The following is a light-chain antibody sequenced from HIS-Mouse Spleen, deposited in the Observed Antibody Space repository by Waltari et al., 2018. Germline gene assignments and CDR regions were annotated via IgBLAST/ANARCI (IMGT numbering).Light chain of an antibody. Sequence: SSELTQDPAVSVALGQTVRITCQGDSLRSYYASWYQQKPGQAPGLVIYGKNNRPSGSPDRFAGSNSGNTASLTITGAQAEDEADYYCNSRDSSGNHVVFGGGTKLTVL. J-gene: IGLJ2*01. CDR2: GKN. CDR1: SLRSYY. CDR3: NSRDSSGNHVV. V-gene: IGLV3-19*01.